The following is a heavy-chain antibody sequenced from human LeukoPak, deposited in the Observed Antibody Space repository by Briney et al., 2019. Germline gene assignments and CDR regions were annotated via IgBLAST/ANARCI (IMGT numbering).Heavy chain of an antibody. D-gene: IGHD6-13*01. J-gene: IGHJ4*02. CDR3: AKDRGQQLVPFDY. V-gene: IGHV3-30*18. CDR2: ISYDGSNK. CDR1: GFTFSSYG. Sequence: GGSLRLSCAASGFTFSSYGMHWVRQAPGKGLEWVAVISYDGSNKYYADSVKGRFTISRDNSMNTLYLQMNSLRAEDTAVYYCAKDRGQQLVPFDYWGQGTLVTVSS.